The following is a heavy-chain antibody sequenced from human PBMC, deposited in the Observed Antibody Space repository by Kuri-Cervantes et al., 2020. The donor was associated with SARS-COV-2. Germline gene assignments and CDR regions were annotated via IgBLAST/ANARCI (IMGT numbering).Heavy chain of an antibody. V-gene: IGHV1-24*01. CDR2: FDPEDGET. Sequence: ASVKVSCKVSGYTLTELSMHWVRQAPGKGLEWMGGFDPEDGETIYAQKFQGRVTMTEDTSTDTAYMELSSLRPEDTAVYYCARSYSSSRELDYWGQGTLVTVSS. D-gene: IGHD6-13*01. CDR3: ARSYSSSRELDY. CDR1: GYTLTELS. J-gene: IGHJ4*02.